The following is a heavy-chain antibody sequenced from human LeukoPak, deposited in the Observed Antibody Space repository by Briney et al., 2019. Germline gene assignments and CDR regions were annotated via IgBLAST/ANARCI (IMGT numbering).Heavy chain of an antibody. V-gene: IGHV1-2*06. Sequence: ASVKVSCKASGYTFTGYYMHWARQAPGQGLEWMGRINPNSGGTNYAQKFQGRVTMTRDTSTSTAYMELSRLRSDDTAVYYCAARSGSYQDFDYWGQGTLVTVSS. J-gene: IGHJ4*02. D-gene: IGHD3-10*01. CDR3: AARSGSYQDFDY. CDR1: GYTFTGYY. CDR2: INPNSGGT.